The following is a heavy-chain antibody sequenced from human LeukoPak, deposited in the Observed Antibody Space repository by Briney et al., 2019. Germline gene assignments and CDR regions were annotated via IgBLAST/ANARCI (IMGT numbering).Heavy chain of an antibody. J-gene: IGHJ5*02. CDR2: IYTSGST. V-gene: IGHV4-4*09. CDR1: GGSISSYY. CDR3: AKRWSGYYSNWFDP. D-gene: IGHD3-3*01. Sequence: SETLSLTCTVSGGSISSYYWSWIRQPPGKGLEWIGYIYTSGSTNYNPSLKSRVTISVDTSKNQFSLKLSSVTAADTAVYYCAKRWSGYYSNWFDPWGQGTLVTVSS.